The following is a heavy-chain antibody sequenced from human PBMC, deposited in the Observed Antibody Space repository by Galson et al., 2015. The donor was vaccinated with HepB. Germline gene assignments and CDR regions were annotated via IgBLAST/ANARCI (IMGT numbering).Heavy chain of an antibody. J-gene: IGHJ4*02. CDR1: GFTFSSYA. CDR3: ARRGTVEMATIPDY. Sequence: SLRLSYAASGFTFSSYAMSWVRQAPGKGLEWVSAISGSGGSTYCADSVKGRFTISRDNSKNTLYLQMNSLRAEDTAVYYCARRGTVEMATIPDYWGQGTLVTVSS. CDR2: ISGSGGST. V-gene: IGHV3-23*01. D-gene: IGHD5-24*01.